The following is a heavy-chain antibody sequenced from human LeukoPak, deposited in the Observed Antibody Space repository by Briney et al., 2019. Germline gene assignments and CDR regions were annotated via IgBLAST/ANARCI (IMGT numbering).Heavy chain of an antibody. D-gene: IGHD3-22*01. CDR2: INSDGSIT. CDR3: ARGSSYNEGGGYYYAFDY. V-gene: IGHV3-74*01. Sequence: LGGSLRLSCAASGFTLRSYWMHWFRQAPGERLVWVSRINSDGSITSYADSVEGRFTISRDNAENTLYLQMNSLRVEDTAEYYCARGSSYNEGGGYYYAFDYWGQGTLVTVSS. J-gene: IGHJ4*02. CDR1: GFTLRSYW.